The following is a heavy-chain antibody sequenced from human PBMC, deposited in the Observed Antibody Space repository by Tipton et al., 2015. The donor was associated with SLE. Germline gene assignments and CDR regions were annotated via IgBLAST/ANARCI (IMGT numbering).Heavy chain of an antibody. J-gene: IGHJ3*02. CDR2: IYTSGST. CDR1: GDSISSGSYY. D-gene: IGHD3-10*01. V-gene: IGHV4-61*02. CDR3: AGSMVQGVIGAFDI. Sequence: LRLSCTVSGDSISSGSYYWSWIRQPAGKGLEWIGRIYTSGSTNYNPSLKSRVTISVDTSKNQFSLKLSSVTAADTAVYYCAGSMVQGVIGAFDIWGQGTMVTVSS.